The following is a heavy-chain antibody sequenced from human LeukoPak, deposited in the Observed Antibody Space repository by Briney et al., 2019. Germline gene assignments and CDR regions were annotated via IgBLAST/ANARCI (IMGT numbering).Heavy chain of an antibody. Sequence: SETLSLTCTVSGYSISSGYYWGWIRQSPGKGLEWIGSIYHGGSTYYNPPLRSRVIVSVDTSKNHFSLKMSSVTAADTAVYYFARDLASCAGDCYSDGFDYWGQGTLVTVSS. J-gene: IGHJ4*02. V-gene: IGHV4-38-2*02. CDR2: IYHGGST. CDR1: GYSISSGYY. CDR3: ARDLASCAGDCYSDGFDY. D-gene: IGHD2-21*02.